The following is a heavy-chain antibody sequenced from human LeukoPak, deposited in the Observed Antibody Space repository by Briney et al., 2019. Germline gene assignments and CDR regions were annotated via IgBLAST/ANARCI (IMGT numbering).Heavy chain of an antibody. CDR2: VYTSGGT. J-gene: IGHJ4*02. CDR1: GGSVSSGNYY. D-gene: IGHD2-8*01. Sequence: SETLSLTCTVSGGSVSSGNYYWSWIRQPAGKGLEWIGRVYTSGGTNYIPSLKSRITISVDTSKNQFSLTLSSVTAADTAVYYCARFYCSDGVCYIDYWGQGTLVTVSS. CDR3: ARFYCSDGVCYIDY. V-gene: IGHV4-61*02.